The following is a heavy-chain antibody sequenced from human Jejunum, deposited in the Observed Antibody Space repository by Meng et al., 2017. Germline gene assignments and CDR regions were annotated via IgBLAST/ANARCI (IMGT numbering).Heavy chain of an antibody. CDR3: AKSSRVNHDILS. J-gene: IGHJ5*02. Sequence: GESLKISCAVSGFTFDDYSMHWVRPAPRKGLEWVSLITWDGGRTYYADSVNGRFTISRDNSRNSLYLQMSSLRTEDSALYYCAKSSRVNHDILSLGQGTLVTVSS. D-gene: IGHD3-9*01. V-gene: IGHV3-43*01. CDR2: ITWDGGRT. CDR1: GFTFDDYS.